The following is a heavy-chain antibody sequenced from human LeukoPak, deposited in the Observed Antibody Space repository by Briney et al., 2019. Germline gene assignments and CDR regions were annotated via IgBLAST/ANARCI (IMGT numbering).Heavy chain of an antibody. J-gene: IGHJ4*02. CDR2: INPNSGGT. V-gene: IGHV1-2*02. D-gene: IGHD3-10*01. CDR1: GYTFTGYY. Sequence: GASVKVSCKASGYTFTGYYMHWVRQAPGQGLEWMGWINPNSGGTNYAQNFQGRVTMTRDMSTSTVYMELSSLRSEDTAVYYCASMGPTRGTVNDYWGQGTLVTVSS. CDR3: ASMGPTRGTVNDY.